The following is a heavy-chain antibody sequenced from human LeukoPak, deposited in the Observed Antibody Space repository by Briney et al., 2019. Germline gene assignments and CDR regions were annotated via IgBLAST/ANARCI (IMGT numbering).Heavy chain of an antibody. V-gene: IGHV3-23*01. D-gene: IGHD3-10*01. CDR3: AKVREPILLWFGELSY. CDR1: GFTFSSYA. CDR2: ISGSGGST. Sequence: GGSLRLSCAASGFTFSSYAMSWVRQAPGKGLEWVSAISGSGGSTYYADSVKGRFTISRDNSKNTLYLQMNSLRAEDTAVYYCAKVREPILLWFGELSYWGQGTLSPSPQ. J-gene: IGHJ4*02.